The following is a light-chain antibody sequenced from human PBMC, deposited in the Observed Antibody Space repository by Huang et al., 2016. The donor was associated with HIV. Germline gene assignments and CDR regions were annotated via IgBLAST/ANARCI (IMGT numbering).Light chain of an antibody. CDR3: QQSYSTPFT. Sequence: DIQMTQSPSSLSASVGDRVIITCRASQSIGDYLNWYQQKPGKAPKVLIYAASNLESGVPSMFSGSGSGTDFTLTISSLQPEDFATYYCQQSYSTPFTFGPGTNVDI. CDR1: QSIGDY. CDR2: AAS. J-gene: IGKJ3*01. V-gene: IGKV1-39*01.